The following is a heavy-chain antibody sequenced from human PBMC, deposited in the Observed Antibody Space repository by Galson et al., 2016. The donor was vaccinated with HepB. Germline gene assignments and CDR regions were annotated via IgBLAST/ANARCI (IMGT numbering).Heavy chain of an antibody. Sequence: SLRLSCAASGFRFSDYNMNWVRQAPGRGLEWVAYISASSGTIYYADSVKGRFTISRDNANNSLSLQMNSLRAEDTAFYYCARPYTYFFGSGSYFDVLHYGMDVGGQGTTLT. CDR3: ARPYTYFFGSGSYFDVLHYGMDV. CDR2: ISASSGTI. D-gene: IGHD3-10*01. J-gene: IGHJ6*02. CDR1: GFRFSDYN. V-gene: IGHV3-48*01.